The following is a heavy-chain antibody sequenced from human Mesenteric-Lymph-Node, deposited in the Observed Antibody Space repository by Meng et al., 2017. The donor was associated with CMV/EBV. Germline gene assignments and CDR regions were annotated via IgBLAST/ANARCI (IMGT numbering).Heavy chain of an antibody. V-gene: IGHV3-33*06. CDR3: AKDREGRITGTNPDY. J-gene: IGHJ4*02. Sequence: SGFTFSSYGMHWVRQAPGKGLEWVAVIWYDGSNKYYADSVKGRFTISRDNSKNTLYLQMNSLRAEDTAVYYCAKDREGRITGTNPDYWGQGTLVTVSS. D-gene: IGHD1/OR15-1a*01. CDR2: IWYDGSNK. CDR1: GFTFSSYG.